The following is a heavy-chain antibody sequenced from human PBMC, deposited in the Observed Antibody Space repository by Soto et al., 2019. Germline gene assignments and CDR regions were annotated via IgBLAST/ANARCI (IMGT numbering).Heavy chain of an antibody. CDR3: ARDSGGSGYEFDY. CDR1: GFPFSAYG. J-gene: IGHJ4*02. V-gene: IGHV3-33*01. Sequence: GGSLRLSCAASGFPFSAYGMHWVRQAPGKGLQWVAVIWFDGGNEYYADSVRGRFTISRDNSKNTLYLQMNSLTDEVTAVYYCARDSGGSGYEFDYWGQGT. CDR2: IWFDGGNE. D-gene: IGHD3-22*01.